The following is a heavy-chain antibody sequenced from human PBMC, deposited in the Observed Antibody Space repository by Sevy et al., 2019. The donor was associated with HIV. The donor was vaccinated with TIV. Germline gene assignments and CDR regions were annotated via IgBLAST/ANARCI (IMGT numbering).Heavy chain of an antibody. V-gene: IGHV3-21*01. D-gene: IGHD2-2*01. J-gene: IGHJ4*02. Sequence: GGCLRLSCAASGFTFSSYSMNWVRQAPGKGLEWVSSISSSSGYIYYADSVKGRFTISRDNAKNSLYLQMNSLRAEDTAVYYCARGGRYCTCTSCLWSFDYWGQGTLVTVSS. CDR3: ARGGRYCTCTSCLWSFDY. CDR2: ISSSSGYI. CDR1: GFTFSSYS.